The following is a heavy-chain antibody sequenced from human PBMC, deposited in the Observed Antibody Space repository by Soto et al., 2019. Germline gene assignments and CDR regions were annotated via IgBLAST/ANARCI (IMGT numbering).Heavy chain of an antibody. J-gene: IGHJ5*02. CDR2: IVPTLRIT. V-gene: IGHV1-69*02. CDR3: ATDKCGAGRVGVHS. D-gene: IGHD1-26*01. Sequence: QVQLVQSGAEVKKPGASLRVSCETSGGTSTIYTITWVRQAPGQGLQWMGRIVPTLRITNYAQEFQGRLTITADSSTSTAHIELTSLTSEDTAVYYGATDKCGAGRVGVHSWGQGTLVTVSS. CDR1: GGTSTIYT.